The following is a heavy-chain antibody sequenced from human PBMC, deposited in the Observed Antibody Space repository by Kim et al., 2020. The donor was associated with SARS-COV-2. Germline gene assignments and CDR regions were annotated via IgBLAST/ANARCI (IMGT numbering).Heavy chain of an antibody. V-gene: IGHV4-34*01. CDR3: ATPGPFKGAFYYYGMDV. CDR2: INHSGST. CDR1: GGSFSGYY. J-gene: IGHJ6*02. Sequence: SETLSLTCAVYGGSFSGYYWSWIRQPPGKGLEWIGEINHSGSTNYNPSLKSRVTISVDTSKNQFSLKLSSVTAADTAVYYCATPGPFKGAFYYYGMDVWGQGTTVTVSS.